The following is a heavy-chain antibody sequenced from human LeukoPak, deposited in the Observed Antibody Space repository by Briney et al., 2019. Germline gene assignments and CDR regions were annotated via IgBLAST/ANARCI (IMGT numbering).Heavy chain of an antibody. CDR1: GFTFSSYG. CDR2: IRYDGSNK. J-gene: IGHJ4*02. Sequence: GGSLRLSCAASGFTFSSYGMHWVRQAPGKGLEWVAFIRYDGSNKYYADSVKGRFTISRDNSKNTLYLQMNSLRAEDTAVYYCAKDQDGYIYNRFDFWGQGSLVTVSS. D-gene: IGHD5-24*01. V-gene: IGHV3-30*02. CDR3: AKDQDGYIYNRFDF.